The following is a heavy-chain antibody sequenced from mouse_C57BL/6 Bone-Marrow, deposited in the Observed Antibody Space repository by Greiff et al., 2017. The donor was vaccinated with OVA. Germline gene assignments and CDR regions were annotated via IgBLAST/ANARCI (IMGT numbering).Heavy chain of an antibody. CDR1: GYTFTSYW. Sequence: QVQLQQPGAELVKPGASVKLSCKASGYTFTSYWMQWVKQRPGQGLEWIGEIDPSDSYTNYNQKFKGKATLTVDTSSSTAYMQLSSLTSEDSAGYYCARYDYDRGAMDYWGQGTSVTVSS. D-gene: IGHD2-4*01. V-gene: IGHV1-50*01. CDR2: IDPSDSYT. J-gene: IGHJ4*01. CDR3: ARYDYDRGAMDY.